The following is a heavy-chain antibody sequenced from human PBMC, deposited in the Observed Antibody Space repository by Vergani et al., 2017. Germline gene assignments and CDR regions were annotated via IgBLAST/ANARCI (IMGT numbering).Heavy chain of an antibody. CDR2: MNPKSGNT. CDR1: GSTFTSYD. V-gene: IGHV1-8*01. Sequence: QVQLVQSGAAVKKPGASVKVSCKASGSTFTSYDINWVRQAPGQGLEWMGWMNPKSGNTGYAQKFQGRVTMTRNTSISTAYMELSSLRSEDTAVYYCARDRWAYYDSSGYYYFDYWGQGTLVTVSS. CDR3: ARDRWAYYDSSGYYYFDY. J-gene: IGHJ4*02. D-gene: IGHD3-22*01.